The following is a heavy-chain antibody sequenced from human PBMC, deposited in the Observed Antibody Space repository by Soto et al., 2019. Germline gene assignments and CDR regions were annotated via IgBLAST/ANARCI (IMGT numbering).Heavy chain of an antibody. V-gene: IGHV3-11*01. CDR3: EGMTTVPVSFDR. CDR2: ISTGAINI. J-gene: IGHJ4*02. Sequence: GGSLRLSCAVSGLTFNEYYMSWIRQAPGKGLEWIAYISTGAINIYYADSVRGRFTVSRDNGRNSLHLQVDNLRAEDTAVYYCEGMTTVPVSFDRWGQGSAVTVSS. CDR1: GLTFNEYY. D-gene: IGHD2-21*02.